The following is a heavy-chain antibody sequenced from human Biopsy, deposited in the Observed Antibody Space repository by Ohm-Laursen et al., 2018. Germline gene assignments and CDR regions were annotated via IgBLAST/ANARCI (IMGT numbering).Heavy chain of an antibody. V-gene: IGHV1-18*04. CDR1: GYNFNSYG. CDR3: ARISITRLLDY. CDR2: ISGYNGNT. D-gene: IGHD3-3*01. Sequence: ASVKVSCKASGYNFNSYGISWVRQAPGQGLEWMGRISGYNGNTLYAQKFQHRVTMTTDTSTSTAHMELRSLTSDDTAVYYCARISITRLLDYWGQGTLVTVSS. J-gene: IGHJ4*02.